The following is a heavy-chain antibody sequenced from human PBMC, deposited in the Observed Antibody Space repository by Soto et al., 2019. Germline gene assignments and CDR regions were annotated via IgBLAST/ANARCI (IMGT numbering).Heavy chain of an antibody. CDR1: GGSFSGYY. J-gene: IGHJ4*02. D-gene: IGHD2-2*01. V-gene: IGHV4-34*01. CDR3: ARGQTLIVVVPAAPTYYFDY. Sequence: QVQLQQWGAGLLKPSETLSLTCAVYGGSFSGYYWSWIRQPPGKGLEWIGEINHSGSTNYNPSLKSRVTISVDTSKNQFSLKLSSVTAADTAVYYCARGQTLIVVVPAAPTYYFDYWGQGTLVTVSS. CDR2: INHSGST.